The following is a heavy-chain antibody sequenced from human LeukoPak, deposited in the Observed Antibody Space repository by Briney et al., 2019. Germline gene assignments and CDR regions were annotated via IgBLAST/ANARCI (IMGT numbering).Heavy chain of an antibody. CDR3: AKASPDYYDSSGYPVGYYYGMDV. Sequence: PGGSLRLSCAASGFTFSNYWMSWVRQAPGKGLEWVANIKQDGTEKYYVDSVKGRFTISRDDAKNSLYLQMNSLRAEDTALYYCAKASPDYYDSSGYPVGYYYGMDVWGQGTTVTVSS. CDR1: GFTFSNYW. V-gene: IGHV3-7*03. J-gene: IGHJ6*02. CDR2: IKQDGTEK. D-gene: IGHD3-22*01.